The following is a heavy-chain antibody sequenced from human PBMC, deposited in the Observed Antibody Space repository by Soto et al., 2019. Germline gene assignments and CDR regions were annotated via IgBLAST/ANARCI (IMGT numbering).Heavy chain of an antibody. CDR3: AGLYHYDSSGYYDY. J-gene: IGHJ4*02. D-gene: IGHD3-22*01. V-gene: IGHV1-46*01. CDR1: GNSFTTYY. Sequence: ASVKVSCKASGNSFTTYYMHWVRQAPGQGLEWMGIINPSGGRTTYAQKFQGRVTMTRDTSTSTFHMELSSLTSEDTSVYYCAGLYHYDSSGYYDYWGQGTLVTVSS. CDR2: INPSGGRT.